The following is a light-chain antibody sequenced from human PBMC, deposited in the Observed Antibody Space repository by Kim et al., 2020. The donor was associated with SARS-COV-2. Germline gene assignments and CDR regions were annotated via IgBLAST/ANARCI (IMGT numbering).Light chain of an antibody. CDR2: DVS. CDR3: SAYRSSSSTRVV. J-gene: IGLJ3*02. CDR1: SSDVGGYNQ. Sequence: QSALTQPASVSGSPGQSITISCTGTSSDVGGYNQVSWYQQHPGKAPKLIIYDVSNRPSGVSNRFSGSKSGNTASLTISGLQAEDEADYYCSAYRSSSSTRVVFGGGTKVTVL. V-gene: IGLV2-14*01.